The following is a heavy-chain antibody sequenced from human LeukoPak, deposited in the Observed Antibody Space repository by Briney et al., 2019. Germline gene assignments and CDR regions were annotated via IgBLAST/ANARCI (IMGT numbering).Heavy chain of an antibody. D-gene: IGHD4-23*01. J-gene: IGHJ4*02. Sequence: SETLSLTCTVSGGSISSYYWSWIRQPAGKGLEWIGRIYTSGSTNYNPSLKSRVNMSVDTSKNAFSLKQSSVTGADTAVYYCAREEYGGNSEFDYWGQGTLVTVSS. CDR3: AREEYGGNSEFDY. CDR2: IYTSGST. CDR1: GGSISSYY. V-gene: IGHV4-4*07.